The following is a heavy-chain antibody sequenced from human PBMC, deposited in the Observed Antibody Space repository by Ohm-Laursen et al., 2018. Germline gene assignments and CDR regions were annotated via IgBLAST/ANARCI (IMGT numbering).Heavy chain of an antibody. Sequence: TLSLTCTVSGGSISSYYWSWIRQPPGKGLEWIGYIYYSGSTNYNPSLKSRVTISVDMSKNQFSLKLSSVTAADTAVYYCARPRYGGNSGDAFDIWGQGTMVTVSS. D-gene: IGHD4-23*01. CDR1: GGSISSYY. J-gene: IGHJ3*02. CDR2: IYYSGST. V-gene: IGHV4-59*08. CDR3: ARPRYGGNSGDAFDI.